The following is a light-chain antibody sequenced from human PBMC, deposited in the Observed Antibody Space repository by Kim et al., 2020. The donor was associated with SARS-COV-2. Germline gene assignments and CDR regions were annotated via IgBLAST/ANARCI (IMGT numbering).Light chain of an antibody. V-gene: IGKV1-33*01. Sequence: DIQMTQSPSSLSASVGDRLTITCQASQDITNSLNWYQQKSGKAPKLLIYDTSNLEAGVPSRFSGSGFGTDFTFTISSLQPEDIATYYCQQYDSLPLTFGGGTKVNLK. CDR3: QQYDSLPLT. J-gene: IGKJ4*01. CDR1: QDITNS. CDR2: DTS.